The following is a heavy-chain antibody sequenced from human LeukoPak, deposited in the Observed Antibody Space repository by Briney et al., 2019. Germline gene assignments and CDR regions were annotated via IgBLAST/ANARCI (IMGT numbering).Heavy chain of an antibody. CDR3: ARGRPGLASAGIYDF. J-gene: IGHJ4*02. D-gene: IGHD6-13*01. V-gene: IGHV1-8*01. CDR2: LNPNTDKT. CDR1: GYTFTSSD. Sequence: ASVTVSFMASGYTFTSSDINWVRQATGQGLEWMGWLNPNTDKTGFARNFQGRVTMTKNISISTAYMEVTSLTYEDTAIYYCARGRPGLASAGIYDFWGQGTLITVSS.